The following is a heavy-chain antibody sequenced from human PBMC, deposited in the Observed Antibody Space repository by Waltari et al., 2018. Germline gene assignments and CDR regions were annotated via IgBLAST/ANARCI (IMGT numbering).Heavy chain of an antibody. CDR1: GYSISSGYY. CDR3: ARHIADYYYYYMDV. J-gene: IGHJ6*03. Sequence: QVQLQESGPGLVKPSETMSLTCAVSGYSISSGYYWGWIRQPQGKGLEWIGRIYHSGSTYYNPSLKSRVTISVDTSKNQFSLKLSSVTAADTAVYYCARHIADYYYYYMDVWGKGTTVTVSS. CDR2: IYHSGST. V-gene: IGHV4-38-2*01. D-gene: IGHD2-21*01.